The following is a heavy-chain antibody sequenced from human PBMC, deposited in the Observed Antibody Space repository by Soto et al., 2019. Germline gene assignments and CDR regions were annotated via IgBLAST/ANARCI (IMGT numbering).Heavy chain of an antibody. V-gene: IGHV3-49*03. D-gene: IGHD2-2*01. Sequence: GGSLRLSCTASGFTFGDYAMSWFRQAPGKGLEWVGFIRSKAYGGTTEYAASVKGRFTISRDDSKSIAYLQMNSLKTEDTAVYYCTRDKCQLLAENDAFDIWGQGTMVTVSS. CDR1: GFTFGDYA. CDR2: IRSKAYGGTT. J-gene: IGHJ3*02. CDR3: TRDKCQLLAENDAFDI.